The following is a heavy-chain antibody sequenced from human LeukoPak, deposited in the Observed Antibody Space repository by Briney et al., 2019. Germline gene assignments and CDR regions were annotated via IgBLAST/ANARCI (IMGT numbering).Heavy chain of an antibody. Sequence: GGSLRLSCAASGFTFSSSNMNWVRQAPGKGLEWVSSISTSSSYIYYADSVKGRFTVSRDNAKNSLYLQMNSLRAEDTALYYCARALRPTKPAAALRDWGQGTLVTVSS. V-gene: IGHV3-21*01. CDR2: ISTSSSYI. D-gene: IGHD2-2*01. J-gene: IGHJ4*02. CDR3: ARALRPTKPAAALRD. CDR1: GFTFSSSN.